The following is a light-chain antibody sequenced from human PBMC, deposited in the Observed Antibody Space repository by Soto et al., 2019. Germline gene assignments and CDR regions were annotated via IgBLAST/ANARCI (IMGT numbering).Light chain of an antibody. CDR2: EIN. V-gene: IGLV2-8*01. CDR3: SSFAGSNNFPYV. CDR1: SSDVGASDY. Sequence: QSVLTQPPSATGSPGQSVTISCTGTSSDVGASDYVSWYQQHPGKAPKLMIYEINKRPSGVPDRFSGSKSGNTASLTVSGLQAEDEADYYCSSFAGSNNFPYVFGTGTKVTVL. J-gene: IGLJ1*01.